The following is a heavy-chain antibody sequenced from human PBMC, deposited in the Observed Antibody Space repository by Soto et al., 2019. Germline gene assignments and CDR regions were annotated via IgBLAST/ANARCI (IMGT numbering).Heavy chain of an antibody. Sequence: GGSLRLSCAASGFTFSDYYMSWIRQAPGKGLEWVSYISSSSSTIYYADSVKGRFTISRDNAKNSLYLQMNSLRAEDTDVYYCAREQPITYYGMDVWGQGTTVTVS. CDR1: GFTFSDYY. J-gene: IGHJ6*02. CDR2: ISSSSSTI. CDR3: AREQPITYYGMDV. D-gene: IGHD1-1*01. V-gene: IGHV3-11*01.